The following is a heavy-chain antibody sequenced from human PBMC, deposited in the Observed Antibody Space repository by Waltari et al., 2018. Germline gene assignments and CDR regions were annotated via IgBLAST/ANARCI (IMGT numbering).Heavy chain of an antibody. V-gene: IGHV3-11*01. CDR1: GFPFSDYY. CDR3: ARSYYYDSSGYLD. D-gene: IGHD3-22*01. CDR2: IRRRVSTK. J-gene: IGHJ4*02. Sequence: QVQLVESGGGLVKPGGSLRLSCAASGFPFSDYYMSWIRRAPGKGRGGGSYIRRRVSTKYYADSVKGRFTSSRDNAKNSLYLQMNSLRAEDTAVYYCARSYYYDSSGYLDWGQGTLVTVSS.